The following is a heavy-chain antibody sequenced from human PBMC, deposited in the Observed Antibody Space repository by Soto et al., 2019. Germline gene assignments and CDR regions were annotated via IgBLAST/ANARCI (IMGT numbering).Heavy chain of an antibody. J-gene: IGHJ4*02. V-gene: IGHV3-30*04. CDR2: ISRDGSHK. Sequence: GGSLRLSCAASGFTFRNYAIHWVRQAPGKGLEWVAVISRDGSHKYYLDSVKGRFTISRDNSKDTVNLLMNSLRDDDSAMYYCARSRNSAVVDSFDFWGQGTLVTVSP. CDR1: GFTFRNYA. D-gene: IGHD1-26*01. CDR3: ARSRNSAVVDSFDF.